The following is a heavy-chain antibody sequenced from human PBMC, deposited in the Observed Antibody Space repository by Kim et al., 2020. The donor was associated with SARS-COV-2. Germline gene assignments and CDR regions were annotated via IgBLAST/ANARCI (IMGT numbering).Heavy chain of an antibody. Sequence: GGSLRLSCAASGFTFSSYAMHWVRQAPGKGLEWVAVISYDGSNKYYADSVKGRFTISRDNSKNTLYLQMNSLRAEDTAVYYCARYRGSAGTSGYYYGMDVWGQGTTVTVSS. CDR2: ISYDGSNK. J-gene: IGHJ6*02. CDR1: GFTFSSYA. D-gene: IGHD1-1*01. V-gene: IGHV3-30*04. CDR3: ARYRGSAGTSGYYYGMDV.